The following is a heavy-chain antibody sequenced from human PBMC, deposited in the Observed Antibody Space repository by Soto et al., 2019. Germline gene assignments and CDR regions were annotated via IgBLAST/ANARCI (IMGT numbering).Heavy chain of an antibody. D-gene: IGHD6-6*01. CDR3: ARDMLKSIAARPVYYYGMDV. Sequence: SQTLSLTCAISGDSVSSNSAAWNWIRQSPSRGLEWLGRTYYRSKWYNDYAVSVKSRITINPDTSKNQFSLQLNSVTPEDTAVYYCARDMLKSIAARPVYYYGMDVWGQGTTVTVSS. J-gene: IGHJ6*02. CDR1: GDSVSSNSAA. V-gene: IGHV6-1*01. CDR2: TYYRSKWYN.